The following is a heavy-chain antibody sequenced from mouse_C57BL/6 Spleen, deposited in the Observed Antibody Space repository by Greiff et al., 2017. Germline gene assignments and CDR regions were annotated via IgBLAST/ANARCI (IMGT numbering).Heavy chain of an antibody. D-gene: IGHD1-1*02. Sequence: QVQLQQPGAELVKPGASVKLSCKASGYTFTSYWMQWVKQRPGQGLEWIGEIDPSDSYTNYNQKFKGKATLTVDTSSSPAYMQLSSLTSEDSAVYYGASRLGGNYAMDYWGQGTSVTVSS. V-gene: IGHV1-50*01. J-gene: IGHJ4*01. CDR3: ASRLGGNYAMDY. CDR2: IDPSDSYT. CDR1: GYTFTSYW.